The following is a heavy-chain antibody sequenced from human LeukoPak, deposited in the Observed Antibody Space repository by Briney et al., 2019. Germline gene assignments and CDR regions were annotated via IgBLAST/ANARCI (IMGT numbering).Heavy chain of an antibody. CDR1: GGSFSGYY. V-gene: IGHV4-34*01. D-gene: IGHD3-10*01. CDR2: INHSGST. CDR3: ARGGSSTLTRLRPLNAFDI. Sequence: PSETLSLTCAVYGGSFSGYYWSWIRQPPGKGLEWIREINHSGSTNYNPSLKSRVTISVDTSKNQFSLKLSSVTAADTAVYYCARGGSSTLTRLRPLNAFDIWGQGTMVTVSS. J-gene: IGHJ3*02.